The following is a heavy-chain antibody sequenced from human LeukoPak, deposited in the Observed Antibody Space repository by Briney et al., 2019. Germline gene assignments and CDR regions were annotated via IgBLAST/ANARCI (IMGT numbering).Heavy chain of an antibody. Sequence: PGGSLRLSCAASGFNFSNYGMSWVRQAPGKGLEWVSSISGRSVSTYYADSVKGRFTISRDISKNTLYLQVNSLRAEDTALYYCASHGDSSYVFSYWGQGTLLTVSS. J-gene: IGHJ4*02. V-gene: IGHV3-23*01. CDR3: ASHGDSSYVFSY. CDR2: ISGRSVST. D-gene: IGHD2-21*01. CDR1: GFNFSNYG.